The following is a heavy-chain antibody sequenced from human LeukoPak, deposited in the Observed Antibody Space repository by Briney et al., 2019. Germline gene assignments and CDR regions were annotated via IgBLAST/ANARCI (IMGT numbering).Heavy chain of an antibody. D-gene: IGHD3-9*01. J-gene: IGHJ6*02. CDR1: GGSISISSYY. CDR2: IYYSGST. Sequence: PSETLSLTCTVYGGSISISSYYWGWIRQPPGRGLEWIGSIYYSGSTYYNPSLKSRVTISVDTSKNQFSLKLSSVTAADTAVYYCARQGRQHYDIDPAVNGMDVWGQGTTVTVSS. V-gene: IGHV4-39*01. CDR3: ARQGRQHYDIDPAVNGMDV.